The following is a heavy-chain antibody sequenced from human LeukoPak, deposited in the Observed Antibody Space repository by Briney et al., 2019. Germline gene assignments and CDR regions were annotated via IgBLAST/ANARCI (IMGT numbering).Heavy chain of an antibody. V-gene: IGHV4-61*02. CDR1: GGSITSGSYY. CDR3: ARGGSGSYYRVPFDY. J-gene: IGHJ4*02. Sequence: PSETLSLTCTVSGGSITSGSYYWSWIRQPAGKGLEWIGRIYTSGITNYNPSLKSRVTISVDTSKNQFSLKLSSVTAADTAVYYCARGGSGSYYRVPFDYWGQGTLVTISS. CDR2: IYTSGIT. D-gene: IGHD1-26*01.